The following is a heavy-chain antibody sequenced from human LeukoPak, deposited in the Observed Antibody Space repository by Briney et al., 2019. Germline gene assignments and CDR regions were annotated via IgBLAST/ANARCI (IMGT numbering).Heavy chain of an antibody. J-gene: IGHJ4*02. Sequence: GSSVKVSCKASGGTFSSYAISWVRQAPGQGLEWMGGIIPIFGTANYAQKFQGRVTITTDESTSTAYMELSSLRSEDTAVYYCARDRCSSTSCSTGYFDYWAREPWSPSPQ. CDR1: GGTFSSYA. D-gene: IGHD2-2*01. CDR2: IIPIFGTA. CDR3: ARDRCSSTSCSTGYFDY. V-gene: IGHV1-69*05.